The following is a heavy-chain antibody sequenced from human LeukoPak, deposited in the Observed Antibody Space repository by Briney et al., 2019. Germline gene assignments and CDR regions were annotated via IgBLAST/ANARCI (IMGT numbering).Heavy chain of an antibody. Sequence: ASVKVSCTASGYTFTSYDINWMRQATGQGLEWMGWMNPNSGSTGYAQKFQGRVTMTRNTSISTAYMELSSLRSEDTAVYYCARGDDSSGYFDYWGQGTLVTVSS. CDR1: GYTFTSYD. J-gene: IGHJ4*02. D-gene: IGHD3-22*01. CDR3: ARGDDSSGYFDY. V-gene: IGHV1-8*01. CDR2: MNPNSGST.